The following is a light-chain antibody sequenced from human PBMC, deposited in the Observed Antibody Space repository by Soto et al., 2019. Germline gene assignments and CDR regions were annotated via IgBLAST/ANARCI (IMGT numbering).Light chain of an antibody. J-gene: IGLJ1*01. CDR3: FSHRSGDSHV. CDR2: GVT. Sequence: QSVLTQPASVSGSPGQSITISCTGTSSDIGAYNYVSWYQQYPGKAPKLMIYGVTNRPSGVSNRFSGSKTGNTASLTISGLQAEDEADYYCFSHRSGDSHVFGTGT. V-gene: IGLV2-14*01. CDR1: SSDIGAYNY.